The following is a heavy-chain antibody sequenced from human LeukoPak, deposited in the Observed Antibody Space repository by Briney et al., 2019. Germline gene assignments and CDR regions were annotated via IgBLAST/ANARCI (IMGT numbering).Heavy chain of an antibody. V-gene: IGHV3-48*04. CDR2: IRSSDSTT. CDR1: GFSFSRYG. D-gene: IGHD3-22*01. Sequence: AGGSLRLSCAASGFSFSRYGMKWVRQAPGKGLEWLSYIRSSDSTTYYADSVKGRFTISRDNAKNSPYLQMDSLRVEDTAVYYCAKRADSSAHSFDYWGQGTTVTVSS. CDR3: AKRADSSAHSFDY. J-gene: IGHJ4*03.